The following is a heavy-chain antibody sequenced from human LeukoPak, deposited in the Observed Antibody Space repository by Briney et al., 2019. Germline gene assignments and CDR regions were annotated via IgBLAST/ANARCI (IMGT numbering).Heavy chain of an antibody. CDR1: GGSISSGGYS. J-gene: IGHJ4*02. CDR3: ARGGYYDSSGYQGIDY. D-gene: IGHD3-22*01. V-gene: IGHV4-30-2*01. CDR2: IYHSGST. Sequence: PSETLSLTCAVSGGSISSGGYSWSWIRQPPGKGLEWIRYIYHSGSTYYNPSLKSRVTISVDRSKNQFSLKLSSVTAADTAVYYCARGGYYDSSGYQGIDYWGQGTLVTASS.